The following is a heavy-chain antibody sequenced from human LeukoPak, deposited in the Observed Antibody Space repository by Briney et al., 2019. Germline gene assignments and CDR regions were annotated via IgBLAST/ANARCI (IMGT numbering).Heavy chain of an antibody. CDR3: ARPYSSSSYFDY. D-gene: IGHD6-13*01. CDR1: GGSISSYY. J-gene: IGHJ4*02. CDR2: IYHSGST. V-gene: IGHV4-59*08. Sequence: PSETLSLTCTVSGGSISSYYWSWIRQPPGKGLEWIGSIYHSGSTYYNPSLKSRVTISVDTSKNQFSLKLSSVTAADTAVYYCARPYSSSSYFDYWGQGTLVTVSS.